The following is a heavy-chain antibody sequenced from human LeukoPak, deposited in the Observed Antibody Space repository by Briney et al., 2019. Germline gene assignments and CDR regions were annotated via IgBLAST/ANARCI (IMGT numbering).Heavy chain of an antibody. Sequence: PSETLSLTCAVYGGSFSGYYWSWIRQPPGKGLEWIGEINHSGSTNYNPSLKSRVTISVDTSKNQFSLKLSSVTAADTAVYYCARVHHLLVQGDQADYFDYWGQGTLVTVSS. CDR2: INHSGST. CDR3: ARVHHLLVQGDQADYFDY. J-gene: IGHJ4*02. CDR1: GGSFSGYY. D-gene: IGHD3-10*01. V-gene: IGHV4-34*01.